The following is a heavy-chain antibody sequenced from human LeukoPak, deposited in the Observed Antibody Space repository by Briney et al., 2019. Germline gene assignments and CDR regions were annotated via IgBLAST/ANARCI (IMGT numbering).Heavy chain of an antibody. CDR1: GFTFDDYG. CDR3: AREGLGAVDYYYYMDV. D-gene: IGHD6-19*01. Sequence: GRSLRLSCAVSGFTFDDYGTHWVRQAPGKGLKWNSGDIAYADSVKGRFTISRDNDKNSLYLQMNSLRAEDTAVYYCAREGLGAVDYYYYMDVWGKGTTVTISS. J-gene: IGHJ6*03. V-gene: IGHV3-9*01. CDR2: WNSGDI.